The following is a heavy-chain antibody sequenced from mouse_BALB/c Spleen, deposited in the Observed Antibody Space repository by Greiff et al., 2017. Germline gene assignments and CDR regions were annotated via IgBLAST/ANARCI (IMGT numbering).Heavy chain of an antibody. Sequence: EVKVVESGGGLVKPGGSLKLSCAASGFTFSSYAMSWVRQSPEKRLEWVAEISSGGSYTYYPDTVTGRFTISRDNAKNTLYLEMSSLRSEDTAMYYCARELVYYAMDYWGQGTSVTVSS. CDR2: ISSGGSYT. J-gene: IGHJ4*01. D-gene: IGHD4-1*01. CDR3: ARELVYYAMDY. CDR1: GFTFSSYA. V-gene: IGHV5-9-4*01.